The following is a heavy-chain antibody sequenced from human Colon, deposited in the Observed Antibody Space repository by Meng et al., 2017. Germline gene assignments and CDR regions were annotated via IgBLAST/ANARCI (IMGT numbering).Heavy chain of an antibody. J-gene: IGHJ5*01. D-gene: IGHD2-2*01. V-gene: IGHV1-8*01. Sequence: QVQLVQSGAEVRKPGASVKVTGKASGYTFTSSDISWVRQATGRGLEWLGWMNPNNGNTGSAQKFQGRVSMTRDTSIGTAYMELSGLTSEDTAVYYCARTAMLDSWGQGTLVTVSS. CDR1: GYTFTSSD. CDR3: ARTAMLDS. CDR2: MNPNNGNT.